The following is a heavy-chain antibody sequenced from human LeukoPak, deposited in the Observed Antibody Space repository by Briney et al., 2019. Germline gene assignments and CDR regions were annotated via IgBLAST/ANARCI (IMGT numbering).Heavy chain of an antibody. V-gene: IGHV3-7*01. Sequence: PGGSLRLSCAASGLTFSNYWMDWVRQAPGKGLEWVANIKQDGSEKNYVGSVKGRFTISRDNAKNSLLLQMDGLRAEDSAVYYCARDKMTGDSYFDFWGQGALVTVSS. CDR2: IKQDGSEK. CDR1: GLTFSNYW. J-gene: IGHJ4*02. D-gene: IGHD7-27*01. CDR3: ARDKMTGDSYFDF.